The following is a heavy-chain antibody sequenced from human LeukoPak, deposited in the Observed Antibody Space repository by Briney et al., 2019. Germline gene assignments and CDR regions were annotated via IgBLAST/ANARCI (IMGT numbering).Heavy chain of an antibody. CDR1: GFTFSSYA. Sequence: QPGGSLRLSCAASGFTFSSYAMHWVRQAPGKGLEWVAVISYDGSNKYYADSVKGRFTISRDNSENTLYLQMNSLRAEDTAVYYCARDSGGSPWGYFQHWGQGTLVTVSS. CDR2: ISYDGSNK. V-gene: IGHV3-30*04. CDR3: ARDSGGSPWGYFQH. J-gene: IGHJ1*01. D-gene: IGHD2-15*01.